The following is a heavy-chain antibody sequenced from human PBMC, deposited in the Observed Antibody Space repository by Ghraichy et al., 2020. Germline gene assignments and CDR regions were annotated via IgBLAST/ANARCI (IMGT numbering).Heavy chain of an antibody. V-gene: IGHV3-9*01. CDR3: ARSTTIFAAPDY. Sequence: ALRLSCAASGFTFDDYAMHWVRQVPGKGLEWVSGISWNVDTIGYAESVKGRFAISRDNAKNSLYLQMNSLRVEDTAFYYCARSTTIFAAPDYWGQGTLVTVSS. CDR1: GFTFDDYA. CDR2: ISWNVDTI. D-gene: IGHD3-3*01. J-gene: IGHJ4*02.